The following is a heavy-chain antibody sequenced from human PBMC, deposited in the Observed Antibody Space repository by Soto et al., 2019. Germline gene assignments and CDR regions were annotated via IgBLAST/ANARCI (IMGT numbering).Heavy chain of an antibody. J-gene: IGHJ5*02. D-gene: IGHD2-2*02. CDR2: ISWDGGST. CDR3: AKDRRVVPAAIARQLTRTYNCFDP. Sequence: GGSLRLSCAASGFTFDDYTMHWVRQAPGKGLEWVSLISWDGGSTYYADSVKGRFTISRDNSKNSLYLQMNSLRTEDTALYYCAKDRRVVPAAIARQLTRTYNCFDPWGQGTLVTVSS. CDR1: GFTFDDYT. V-gene: IGHV3-43*01.